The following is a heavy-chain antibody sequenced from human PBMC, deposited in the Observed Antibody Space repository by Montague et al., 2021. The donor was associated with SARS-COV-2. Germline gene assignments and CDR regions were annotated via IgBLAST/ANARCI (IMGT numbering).Heavy chain of an antibody. CDR3: ARGGKYSGYGSLDY. CDR1: GFTVSSNY. CDR2: IYSGGST. J-gene: IGHJ4*02. D-gene: IGHD5-12*01. Sequence: SLRLSCAASGFTVSSNYMSWVRQAPGKGLEWVSVIYSGGSTYYADSVKGRFTISRDNSKNTLYLQMNSLRAEDTAVYYCARGGKYSGYGSLDYWGQGTLVTVPP. V-gene: IGHV3-53*01.